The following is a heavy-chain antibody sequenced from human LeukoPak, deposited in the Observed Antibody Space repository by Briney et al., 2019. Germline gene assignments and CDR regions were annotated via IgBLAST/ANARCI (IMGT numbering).Heavy chain of an antibody. J-gene: IGHJ4*02. CDR1: GFTFSSYA. Sequence: GGSLRLSCAASGFTFSSYAMSWVRQAPGKGLEWVSAISGSGGSTYYADSVKGRFTISRDISKNTLYLQMNSLRAEDTAVYYCAKGTGMVRGVIITTNSWGQGTLVTVSS. D-gene: IGHD3-10*01. CDR3: AKGTGMVRGVIITTNS. CDR2: ISGSGGST. V-gene: IGHV3-23*01.